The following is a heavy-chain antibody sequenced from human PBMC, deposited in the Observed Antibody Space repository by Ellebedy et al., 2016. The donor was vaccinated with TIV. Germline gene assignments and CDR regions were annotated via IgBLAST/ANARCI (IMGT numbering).Heavy chain of an antibody. V-gene: IGHV4-59*08. CDR1: NSSISGYY. CDR2: IHYTGCT. D-gene: IGHD6-19*01. J-gene: IGHJ3*01. CDR3: ARTLMKQWAGVGAFDL. Sequence: GSLRLSCTVSNSSISGYYWAWIRQPPGKGLEWIGYIHYTGCTHYNPSIKSRATISVDSSKTQFSLKLNSVAAADTARYFCARTLMKQWAGVGAFDLWGQGTVVSVSS.